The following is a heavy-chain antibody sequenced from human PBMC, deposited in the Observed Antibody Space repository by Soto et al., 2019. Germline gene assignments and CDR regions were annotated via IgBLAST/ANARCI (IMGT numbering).Heavy chain of an antibody. Sequence: PSEALSLTCIVSGGSNSRGGYYCSWIRQPPGKGLEWIGYIYYSGSTNYNPSLKSRVTISVDTSKNQFSLKLSSVTAADTAVYYCARVSDTAMAPYRMDVWGQGTTVTVSS. CDR3: ARVSDTAMAPYRMDV. V-gene: IGHV4-61*08. J-gene: IGHJ6*02. CDR2: IYYSGST. D-gene: IGHD5-18*01. CDR1: GGSNSRGGYY.